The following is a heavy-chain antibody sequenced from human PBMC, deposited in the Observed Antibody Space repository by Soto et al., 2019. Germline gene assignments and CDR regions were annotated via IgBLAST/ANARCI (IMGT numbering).Heavy chain of an antibody. V-gene: IGHV4-31*03. CDR3: AREGYNYNGMDV. CDR1: GGSINSGDYY. J-gene: IGHJ6*02. Sequence: PSETLSLTCTVSGGSINSGDYYWIWIRQHTGKGLEWIGYIYYSGSTSYNPSLKSRVTISLDTSKNQFSLKLNSVTAADTAVYYCAREGYNYNGMDVWGQGTTVT. CDR2: IYYSGST.